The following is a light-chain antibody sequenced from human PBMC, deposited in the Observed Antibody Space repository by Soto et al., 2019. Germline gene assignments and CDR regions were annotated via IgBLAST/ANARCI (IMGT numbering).Light chain of an antibody. CDR3: QVSNISSDQYL. CDR2: DDS. Sequence: SYELTQPPSVSVAPGQTARITCGGNNSAGKSVHWYQQRPGQAPVLVLYDDSNRPSGIPERFSGSNSGSTATLTISSVEAGDEADYFCQVSNISSDQYLFGTGTKVTVL. CDR1: NSAGKS. J-gene: IGLJ1*01. V-gene: IGLV3-21*02.